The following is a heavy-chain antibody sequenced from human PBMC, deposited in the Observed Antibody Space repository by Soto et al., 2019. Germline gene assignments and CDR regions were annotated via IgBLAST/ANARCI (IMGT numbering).Heavy chain of an antibody. V-gene: IGHV1-69*14. CDR1: GGTFSTSA. D-gene: IGHD1-1*01. J-gene: IGHJ6*02. Sequence: QVQLVQSGAEVKKPGSSVNVSCKASGGTFSTSAISWVRQAPGQGLEWVGGIMPVFPTPDYAQNFQGRVTITADKSTTTAYLELTSLRADDTAVYYCARDKDRLQLGGNYYYILDVWGQGTAITVSS. CDR3: ARDKDRLQLGGNYYYILDV. CDR2: IMPVFPTP.